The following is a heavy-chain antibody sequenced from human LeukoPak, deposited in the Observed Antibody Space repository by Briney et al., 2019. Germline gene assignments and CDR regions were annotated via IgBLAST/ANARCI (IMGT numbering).Heavy chain of an antibody. CDR3: ASDYEYYYYGMDV. Sequence: GGSLRLSCAASGFTFDDYAMHWVRQAPGRGLEWVSGISWNSGSIGYADSVKGRFTISRDNAKNSLYLQMNSLRAEDTAVYYCASDYEYYYYGMDVWGQGTTVTVSS. CDR1: GFTFDDYA. CDR2: ISWNSGSI. V-gene: IGHV3-9*01. D-gene: IGHD3-3*01. J-gene: IGHJ6*02.